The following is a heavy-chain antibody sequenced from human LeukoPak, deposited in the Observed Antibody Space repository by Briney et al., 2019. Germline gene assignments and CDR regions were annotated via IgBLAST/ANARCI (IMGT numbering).Heavy chain of an antibody. CDR1: GGSFSGYY. Sequence: PSETLSLTCAVYGGSFSGYYWSWIRQPPGKGLEWIGEINHSGSTNYNPSLKSRVTISVDTSKNQFSLKVSSVTAADTAVYYCARGLFHSSGLPYAIDVWGQGTTVTVSS. CDR3: ARGLFHSSGLPYAIDV. J-gene: IGHJ6*02. V-gene: IGHV4-34*01. CDR2: INHSGST. D-gene: IGHD3-22*01.